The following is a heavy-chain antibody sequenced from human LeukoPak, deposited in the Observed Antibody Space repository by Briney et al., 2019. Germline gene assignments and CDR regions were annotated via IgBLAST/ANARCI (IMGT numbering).Heavy chain of an antibody. CDR3: ATVMVTMVRGVMNGFDY. CDR1: GYTLTELS. J-gene: IGHJ4*02. V-gene: IGHV1-24*01. D-gene: IGHD3-10*01. CDR2: FDPEDGET. Sequence: ASVKVSCKVSGYTLTELSMHWVRQAPGKGLEWMGGFDPEDGETIYAQKFQGRVTMTEDTSTDTAYMELSSLRSGDTAVYYCATVMVTMVRGVMNGFDYWGQGTLVTVSS.